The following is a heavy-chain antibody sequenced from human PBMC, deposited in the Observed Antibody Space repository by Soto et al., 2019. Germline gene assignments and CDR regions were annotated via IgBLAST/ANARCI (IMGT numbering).Heavy chain of an antibody. D-gene: IGHD3-22*01. CDR3: ARAVYYYDSSGYTTTYYFAY. CDR1: GCTFSSYA. V-gene: IGHV1-69*06. Sequence: SVKVSCKASGCTFSSYAISWVRQAPGQGLEWMGGIIPIFGTANYAQKFQGRVTITADKSTSTAYMELSSLRSEDTAVYYCARAVYYYDSSGYTTTYYFAYWAQGTLVTAPQ. CDR2: IIPIFGTA. J-gene: IGHJ4*02.